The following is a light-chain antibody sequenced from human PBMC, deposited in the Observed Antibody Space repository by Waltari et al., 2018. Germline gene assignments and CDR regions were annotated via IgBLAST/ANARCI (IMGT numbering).Light chain of an antibody. Sequence: DIVMTLSPDSLAVSLGERATINCTPSRSVLYSPNNKNYLSWYQQKPGQPPKLLIYWASTRESGVPDRFSGSGSGTDFTLTISSLQAEDVALYYCQQFYGSPFTFGGGTKVEIK. J-gene: IGKJ4*01. CDR1: RSVLYSPNNKNY. CDR3: QQFYGSPFT. CDR2: WAS. V-gene: IGKV4-1*01.